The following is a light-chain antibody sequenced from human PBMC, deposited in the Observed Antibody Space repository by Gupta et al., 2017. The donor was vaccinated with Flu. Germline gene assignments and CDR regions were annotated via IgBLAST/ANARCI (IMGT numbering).Light chain of an antibody. Sequence: QSVLTQPPSASGTPGQRVTISCSGSSSNIASNTVNCYQQLPGTAPKLLIYSNNQRPSGVPDRFSGSKSGTSASLAISGLQSEDEADYSCAAWDDSRSGWVFGGGTKLTVL. J-gene: IGLJ3*02. CDR2: SNN. CDR3: AAWDDSRSGWV. V-gene: IGLV1-44*01. CDR1: SSNIASNT.